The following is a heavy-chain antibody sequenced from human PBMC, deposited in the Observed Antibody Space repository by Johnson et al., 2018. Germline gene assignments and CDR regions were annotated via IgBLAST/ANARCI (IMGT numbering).Heavy chain of an antibody. CDR3: ARIGGYGDYVGAFDI. CDR2: INSDGSST. Sequence: VQLVESGGGLVQPGGSLRLSCAASGFTFSSYWMHWVRQAPGKGLVWVSRINSDGSSTSYADSVKGRFTISRDNAKNTLYLQMNSLRAEDTAVYYCARIGGYGDYVGAFDIGGQGTMVTVSS. J-gene: IGHJ3*02. D-gene: IGHD4-17*01. CDR1: GFTFSSYW. V-gene: IGHV3-74*02.